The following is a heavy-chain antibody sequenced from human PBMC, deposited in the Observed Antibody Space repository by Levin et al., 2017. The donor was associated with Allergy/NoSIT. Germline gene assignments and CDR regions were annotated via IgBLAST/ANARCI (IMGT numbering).Heavy chain of an antibody. CDR3: ARDDPAFGH. J-gene: IGHJ4*02. V-gene: IGHV4-39*01. CDR2: IFSSGSP. CDR1: GGSISSSRYY. D-gene: IGHD3/OR15-3a*01. Sequence: SQTLSLTCTVSGGSISSSRYYWGWIRQPPGKGLEWIGSIFSSGSPYYSPSLKGRVTISVDASKNQFSLKLNSVTAAHTAIYYCARDDPAFGHWGQGTRVTGS.